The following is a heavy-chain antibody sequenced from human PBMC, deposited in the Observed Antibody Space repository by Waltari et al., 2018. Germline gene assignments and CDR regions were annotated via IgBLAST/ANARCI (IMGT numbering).Heavy chain of an antibody. CDR2: INHRGST. J-gene: IGHJ6*02. CDR1: GGSFSGYY. Sequence: QVQLQQWGAGLLKPSETLSLTCAVYGGSFSGYYWSWIRQPPGKGLEWIGEINHRGSTNYNPSLKIRVTISVDTSKNQFSLKLSSVTAADTAVYYCALMATIPYGMDVWGQGTTVTVSS. V-gene: IGHV4-34*01. CDR3: ALMATIPYGMDV. D-gene: IGHD5-12*01.